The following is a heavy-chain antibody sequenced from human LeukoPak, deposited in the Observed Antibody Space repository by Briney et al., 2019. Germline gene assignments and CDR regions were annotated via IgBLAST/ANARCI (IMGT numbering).Heavy chain of an antibody. CDR2: LFYSGNT. CDR1: GGSISTYY. Sequence: SETLSLTCTVSGGSISTYYWSWIRQPPGKGLEWIGHLFYSGNTKYNPSPKSRVTISVDTSKNQFSLKLSSVTAADTAMYYCARDLDYWGQGTLVTVSS. CDR3: ARDLDY. J-gene: IGHJ4*02. V-gene: IGHV4-59*12.